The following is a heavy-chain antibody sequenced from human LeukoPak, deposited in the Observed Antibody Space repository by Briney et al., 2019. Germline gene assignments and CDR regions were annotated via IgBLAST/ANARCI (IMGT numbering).Heavy chain of an antibody. J-gene: IGHJ4*02. CDR2: ISAYGDKT. CDR1: GLTFDDYA. CDR3: AQDIGDFDVLTAYYGFDH. D-gene: IGHD3-9*01. Sequence: GGSLRLSCAASGLTFDDYAMPWVRQAPGKGLEWVSLISAYGDKTYYADSVKDRFTISRDDSKTSLYLQMNSLRTEDTALYYCAQDIGDFDVLTAYYGFDHWGPGTLVTVSS. V-gene: IGHV3-43*02.